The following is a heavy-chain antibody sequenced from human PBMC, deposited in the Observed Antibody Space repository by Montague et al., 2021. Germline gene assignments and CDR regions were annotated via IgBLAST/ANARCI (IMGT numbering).Heavy chain of an antibody. J-gene: IGHJ5*02. D-gene: IGHD3-22*01. Sequence: SLRLSCAASGFTFSTFPMHWVRQAPGKGLEWVALISHDGSNKYYADSVRGRFTVSRDNSKNKLYLQTSSLRADDTAVYYCARWRVYYDSSGYAAWGRGTLVTVSS. CDR3: ARWRVYYDSSGYAA. CDR1: GFTFSTFP. CDR2: ISHDGSNK. V-gene: IGHV3-30-3*01.